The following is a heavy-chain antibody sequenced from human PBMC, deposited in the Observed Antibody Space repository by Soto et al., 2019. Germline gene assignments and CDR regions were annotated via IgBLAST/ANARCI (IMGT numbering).Heavy chain of an antibody. CDR1: GFTFSSYA. J-gene: IGHJ4*02. CDR3: TKMASMTICDGFDH. Sequence: EVQVLESGGGLVQPGGSLRLSCAASGFTFSSYAMSWVRQAPGQGLEWVSAISGSGSNPYYADSVKGRFTISRDNSNNTLFLQMNSLRAEDTALYYCTKMASMTICDGFDHWGQGTLFTVSS. CDR2: ISGSGSNP. V-gene: IGHV3-23*01. D-gene: IGHD5-12*01.